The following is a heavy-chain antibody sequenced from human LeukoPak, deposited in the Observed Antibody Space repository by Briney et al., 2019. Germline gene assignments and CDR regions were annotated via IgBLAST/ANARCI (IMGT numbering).Heavy chain of an antibody. CDR2: IKQDGSEK. V-gene: IGHV3-7*03. Sequence: GGSLRLSCAASGFTFSSYWMSWVRQAPGKGLEWVANIKQDGSEKYYVDSVKGRFTISRDNAKNSLYLQMNSLRAEDTAMYYCARALYYYGSGSYPNYFDYWGQGTLVTVSS. CDR1: GFTFSSYW. D-gene: IGHD3-10*01. CDR3: ARALYYYGSGSYPNYFDY. J-gene: IGHJ4*02.